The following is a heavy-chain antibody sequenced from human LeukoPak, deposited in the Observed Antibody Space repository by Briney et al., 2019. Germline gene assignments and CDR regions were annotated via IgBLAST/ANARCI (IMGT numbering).Heavy chain of an antibody. D-gene: IGHD6-13*01. J-gene: IGHJ4*02. CDR2: ISGRGGNT. V-gene: IGHV3-23*01. Sequence: GGSLRLSCAASGFTFSSYSMNWVRQAPGEGLEWVSAISGRGGNTYYADSVKGRFTISRDNSKNTLYLQMNSLRAEDTAVYYCAKAGSRPVAAADLFDYWGQGTLVTVSS. CDR1: GFTFSSYS. CDR3: AKAGSRPVAAADLFDY.